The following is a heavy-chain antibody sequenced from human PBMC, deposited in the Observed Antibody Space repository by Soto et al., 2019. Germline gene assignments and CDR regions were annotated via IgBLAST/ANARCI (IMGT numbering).Heavy chain of an antibody. CDR1: GLTLRSYA. Sequence: EGQLLQSGGDLVQPGGSLRLSCAGSGLTLRSYAMTWIRQTPEKGLEWVSTITGRSAVPSYADSVNGRFTVSRDNSTNTVYLQMNSLRPDDTAIYYCAKGGPFTGGFDPWGQGTLVTVSA. J-gene: IGHJ5*02. CDR3: AKGGPFTGGFDP. V-gene: IGHV3-23*01. CDR2: ITGRSAVP. D-gene: IGHD3-16*01.